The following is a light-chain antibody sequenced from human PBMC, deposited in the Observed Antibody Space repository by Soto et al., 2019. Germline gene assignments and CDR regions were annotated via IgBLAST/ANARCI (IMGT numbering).Light chain of an antibody. CDR2: DAS. CDR3: QHRYSWPLT. J-gene: IGKJ4*01. Sequence: EIVLTQSPATLSLSPGERATLSSRASQSVSIYLAWYQHRPGQAPRLLIYDASNRATGIPARFSGSGSGTDFTLTISSLEPEDFAVYYCQHRYSWPLTFGGGTRVEIK. CDR1: QSVSIY. V-gene: IGKV3-11*01.